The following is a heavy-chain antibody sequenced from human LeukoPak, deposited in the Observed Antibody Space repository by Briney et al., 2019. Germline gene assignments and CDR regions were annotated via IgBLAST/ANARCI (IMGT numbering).Heavy chain of an antibody. CDR3: TRGDSYDSSGYIPFDS. CDR1: GFTFSNYN. CDR2: ISSSSSTI. D-gene: IGHD3-22*01. V-gene: IGHV3-48*02. J-gene: IGHJ4*02. Sequence: GGSLRLSCAASGFTFSNYNMNWVRQAPGKGLEWVSYISSSSSTIYYADSVKGRFTISRDNAKNSLHLQMNSLRDEDTAVYYCTRGDSYDSSGYIPFDSWGQGNLVTVSS.